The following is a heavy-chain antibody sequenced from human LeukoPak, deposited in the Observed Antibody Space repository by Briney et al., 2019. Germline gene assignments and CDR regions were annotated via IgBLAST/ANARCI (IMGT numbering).Heavy chain of an antibody. J-gene: IGHJ5*02. V-gene: IGHV1-69*02. Sequence: SSLRLSCTASGVTFSSYTISWVRQAPGQGLEWMVRIIPILGVANYAQTFQGRFTITADKAKTTAYMQLSSLRSEDTAVYYCASLERYCSSTSCSKGKNWFDPWGQGTLVTVSS. CDR2: IIPILGVA. CDR1: GVTFSSYT. D-gene: IGHD2-2*01. CDR3: ASLERYCSSTSCSKGKNWFDP.